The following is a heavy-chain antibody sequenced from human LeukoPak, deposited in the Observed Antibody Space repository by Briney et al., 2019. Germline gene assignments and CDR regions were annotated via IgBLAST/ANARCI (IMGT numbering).Heavy chain of an antibody. J-gene: IGHJ3*02. Sequence: GGSLRLSCAASEFPFDDYGMSWVRQAPGRGLEGVSGFNWNGGSTGYADSVKGRFTISRDNAKNSLYLQMNSLRAEDTALYHCARAQSSGWYLGTFDIWGQGTMVTVSS. CDR1: EFPFDDYG. CDR2: FNWNGGST. D-gene: IGHD6-19*01. V-gene: IGHV3-20*01. CDR3: ARAQSSGWYLGTFDI.